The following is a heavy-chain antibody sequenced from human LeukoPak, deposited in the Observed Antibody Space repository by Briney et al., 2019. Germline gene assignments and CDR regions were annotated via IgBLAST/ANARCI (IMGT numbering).Heavy chain of an antibody. D-gene: IGHD1-26*01. Sequence: PGGSLRLSCAASGFTFTSYSMNWVSQAPGKGLEWVSYISSSSSTIYYAGSVKGRFTISRDNAKNSLFLQMNSLRAEDTAVYYCARSRGSSGSYPFDYWGQGTLVTVSS. CDR2: ISSSSSTI. CDR3: ARSRGSSGSYPFDY. CDR1: GFTFTSYS. V-gene: IGHV3-48*01. J-gene: IGHJ4*02.